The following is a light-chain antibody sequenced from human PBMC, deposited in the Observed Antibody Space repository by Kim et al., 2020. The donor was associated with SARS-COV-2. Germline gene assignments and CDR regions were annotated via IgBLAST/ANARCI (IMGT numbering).Light chain of an antibody. J-gene: IGKJ1*01. CDR3: QQYNYWPTWT. Sequence: SPVEGHTLSGRARQSVGSRLAWFEQKPGQAPRVLIYAAFTRATGIPARFSGGGSGTEFTLTISSLQSEDFAVYYCQQYNYWPTWTFGQGTKVDIK. V-gene: IGKV3-15*01. CDR1: QSVGSR. CDR2: AAF.